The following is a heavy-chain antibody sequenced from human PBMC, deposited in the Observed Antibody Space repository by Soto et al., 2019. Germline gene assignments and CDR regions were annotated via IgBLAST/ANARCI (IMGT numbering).Heavy chain of an antibody. D-gene: IGHD3-22*01. CDR3: ARGSSGSGYDAFDI. J-gene: IGHJ3*02. Sequence: ASAMVSCKASGYTFTSYGISWVRQAPGQGLEWMGWISAYNGNTKYSQNFQGRVTITRDTSASTAYMELSSLISEDTAVYYCARGSSGSGYDAFDIWGQGTMVTVSS. CDR1: GYTFTSYG. CDR2: ISAYNGNT. V-gene: IGHV1-18*01.